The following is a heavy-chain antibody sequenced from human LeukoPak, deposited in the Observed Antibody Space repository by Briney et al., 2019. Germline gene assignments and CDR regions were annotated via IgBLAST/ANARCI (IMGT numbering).Heavy chain of an antibody. CDR2: IYHSGST. D-gene: IGHD3-3*01. CDR1: GYSISSGYY. V-gene: IGHV4-38-2*02. Sequence: SETLSLTCTVSGYSISSGYYWGWIRQPPGKGLEWIGSIYHSGSTYYNPSLKSRVTISVDTSKNQFSLKLSSVTAADTAVYYCAREGQAYDFWSGYHHTPLDYWGQGTLVTVSS. J-gene: IGHJ4*02. CDR3: AREGQAYDFWSGYHHTPLDY.